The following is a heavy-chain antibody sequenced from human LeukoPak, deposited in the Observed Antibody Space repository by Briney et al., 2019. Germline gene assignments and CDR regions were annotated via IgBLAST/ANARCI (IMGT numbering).Heavy chain of an antibody. CDR2: IYYSGST. Sequence: SETLSLTCTVSGYSISSGYYWGWLRQPPGKGLEWIGSIYYSGSTYYNPSLKSRVTISVDTSKNQFSLKLSSVTAADTAVYYCARDLTMISWFDPWGQGTLVTVSS. J-gene: IGHJ5*02. V-gene: IGHV4-38-2*02. CDR1: GYSISSGYY. CDR3: ARDLTMISWFDP. D-gene: IGHD3-22*01.